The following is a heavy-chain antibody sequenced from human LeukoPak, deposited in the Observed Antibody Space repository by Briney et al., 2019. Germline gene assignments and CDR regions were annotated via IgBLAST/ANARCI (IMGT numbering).Heavy chain of an antibody. CDR2: INTDGSST. CDR1: GFTFSSYA. Sequence: GGSLRLSCAASGFTFSSYAMSWVRQAPGKGLVRVSRINTDGSSTSYADSVKGRFTISRDNAKNTLYLQMNSLRAEDTAVYFCARLAAAGLYFDYWGQGTLVTVSS. D-gene: IGHD6-13*01. J-gene: IGHJ4*02. V-gene: IGHV3-74*01. CDR3: ARLAAAGLYFDY.